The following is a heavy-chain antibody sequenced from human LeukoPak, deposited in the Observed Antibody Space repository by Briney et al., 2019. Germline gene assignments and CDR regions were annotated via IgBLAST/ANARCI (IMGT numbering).Heavy chain of an antibody. J-gene: IGHJ6*03. CDR1: GYTFTRYD. CDR3: ARATSITIFGVVIISHYYMDV. V-gene: IGHV1-8*01. CDR2: MNPNSGNT. D-gene: IGHD3-3*01. Sequence: ASVKVSCEASGYTFTRYDINWVRQATGQGLEWMGWMNPNSGNTGYAQKVQGRVTMTRNTSISIAYMELSSLRSEDTAVYYCARATSITIFGVVIISHYYMDVWGEGTTVTVSS.